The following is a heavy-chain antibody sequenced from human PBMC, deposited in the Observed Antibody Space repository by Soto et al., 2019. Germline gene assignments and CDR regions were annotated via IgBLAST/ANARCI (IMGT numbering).Heavy chain of an antibody. D-gene: IGHD6-13*01. J-gene: IGHJ4*02. CDR1: GFTFSSYG. CDR2: IWYDGSNK. CDR3: ARVGYSSSWYGVDY. V-gene: IGHV3-33*01. Sequence: QVPLVESGGGVVQPGRSLRLSCAASGFTFSSYGMHWVRQAPGKGLEWVAVIWYDGSNKYYADSVKGRFTISRDNSKNTLYLQMNSLRAEDTAVYYCARVGYSSSWYGVDYWGQGTLVTVSS.